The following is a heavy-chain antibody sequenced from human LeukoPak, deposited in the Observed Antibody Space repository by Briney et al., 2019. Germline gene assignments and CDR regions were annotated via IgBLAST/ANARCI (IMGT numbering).Heavy chain of an antibody. D-gene: IGHD6-19*01. CDR1: GDSFTSYW. CDR3: ARRSGARSAAVAADY. Sequence: GESLKISCKDSGDSFTSYWIGWVRQVPGKGLELMGIVYPGDSDTRYSPSFQGQVIISADKSINTAYLQWSSLKASDTGIYYCARRSGARSAAVAADYWGQGTLVTVSS. CDR2: VYPGDSDT. J-gene: IGHJ4*02. V-gene: IGHV5-51*01.